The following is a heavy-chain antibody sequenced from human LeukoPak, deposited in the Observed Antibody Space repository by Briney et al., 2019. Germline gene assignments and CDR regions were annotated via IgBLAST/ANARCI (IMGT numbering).Heavy chain of an antibody. D-gene: IGHD3-22*01. CDR2: INPNSGGT. CDR1: GYTFTGYY. Sequence: GASVKVSCKASGYTFTGYYMHWVRQAPGQGLEWMGWINPNSGGTNYAQKFQGRVTMTRDTSISAACMELSRLRSDDTAVYYCARPHHYDSSGYDYWGQGTLVTVSS. CDR3: ARPHHYDSSGYDY. J-gene: IGHJ4*02. V-gene: IGHV1-2*02.